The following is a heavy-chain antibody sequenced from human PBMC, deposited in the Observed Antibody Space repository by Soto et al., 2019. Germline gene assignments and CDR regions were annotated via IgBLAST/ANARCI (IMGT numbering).Heavy chain of an antibody. CDR1: CGSVSSRNW. Sequence: SETLSLTSIVSCGSVSSRNWCSWVRQPPGKGLEWIGEIYHSGSTTYNPSLKSRATISVDKSENQFSLRLKSVTAADTAVYYCASVGSDYDNSGYYLPWGPGTLVTVSS. D-gene: IGHD3-22*01. V-gene: IGHV4-4*02. CDR3: ASVGSDYDNSGYYLP. J-gene: IGHJ5*02. CDR2: IYHSGST.